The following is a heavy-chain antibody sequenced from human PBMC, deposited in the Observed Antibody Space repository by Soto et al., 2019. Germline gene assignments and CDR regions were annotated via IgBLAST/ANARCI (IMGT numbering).Heavy chain of an antibody. CDR2: IDARSNYI. J-gene: IGHJ4*02. D-gene: IGHD1-1*01. Sequence: EVQLVESGGGLVKPGGSLRVSCEASGFRFNSDSMNWVRQAPQKGLEWVSLIDARSNYIYYADSVKGRFTISRDNARNSLYLQLDSLRVADTAVYYCVRENEMAGDTSAFEYWGQGTPVTVSS. V-gene: IGHV3-21*02. CDR3: VRENEMAGDTSAFEY. CDR1: GFRFNSDS.